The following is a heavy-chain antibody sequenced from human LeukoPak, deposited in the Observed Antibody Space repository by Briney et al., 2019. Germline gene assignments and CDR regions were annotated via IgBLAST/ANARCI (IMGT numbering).Heavy chain of an antibody. V-gene: IGHV4-59*01. J-gene: IGHJ4*02. CDR1: GGSISSYY. D-gene: IGHD6-6*01. CDR3: ARERSSSSGIFDY. CDR2: IYYSGST. Sequence: SETLSLTCTVSGGSISSYYWSWTRQPPGKGLEWIGYIYYSGSTNYNPSLKSRVTISVDTSKNQFSLKLSSVTAADTAVYYCARERSSSSGIFDYWGQGTLVTVSS.